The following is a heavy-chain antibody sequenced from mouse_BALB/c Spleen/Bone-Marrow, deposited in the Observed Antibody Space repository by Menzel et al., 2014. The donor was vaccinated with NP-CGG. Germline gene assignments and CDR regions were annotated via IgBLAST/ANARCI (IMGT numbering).Heavy chain of an antibody. V-gene: IGHV5-9-1*01. CDR1: GCTFSSYA. D-gene: IGHD2-4*01. CDR2: ISSGGSYT. J-gene: IGHJ3*01. Sequence: EEMLVESGGGLVKHGGSLKLSCAASGCTFSSYAMSWVRQTPEKRLEWVETISSGGSYTYYPDSVKGRFTISRDKSKKPMYLKMRRLRSEDTAMYYCARKSYYDYDGRPWVAYWGQGTLVTVSA. CDR3: ARKSYYDYDGRPWVAY.